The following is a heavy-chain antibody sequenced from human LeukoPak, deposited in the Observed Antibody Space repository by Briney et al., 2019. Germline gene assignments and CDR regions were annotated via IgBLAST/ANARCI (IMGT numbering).Heavy chain of an antibody. Sequence: GGSVSLSCAASGFTFSSYDMHWVRQAPGKGLEEVAVMWSDGSNKYHADSVKGRFTISRDNSKNTLYLQMSSLRAEDTAVYYCARNSALDYWGQGTLVTVSS. CDR3: ARNSALDY. D-gene: IGHD2/OR15-2a*01. V-gene: IGHV3-33*01. CDR2: MWSDGSNK. CDR1: GFTFSSYD. J-gene: IGHJ4*02.